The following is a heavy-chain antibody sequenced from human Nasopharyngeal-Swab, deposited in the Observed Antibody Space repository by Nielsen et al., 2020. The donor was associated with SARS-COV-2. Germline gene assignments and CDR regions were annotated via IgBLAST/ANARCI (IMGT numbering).Heavy chain of an antibody. D-gene: IGHD5-12*01. Sequence: SVKVSCKTSGGTFTNSAISWVRQAAAQGLEWMGGIVPALGLPNYAQKFRGRITISADRSTTTSYLELSSLRSEDTAIYYCAREGGYGAYDAPDYWGQGTLVTVSS. CDR1: GGTFTNSA. V-gene: IGHV1-69*10. CDR3: AREGGYGAYDAPDY. CDR2: IVPALGLP. J-gene: IGHJ4*02.